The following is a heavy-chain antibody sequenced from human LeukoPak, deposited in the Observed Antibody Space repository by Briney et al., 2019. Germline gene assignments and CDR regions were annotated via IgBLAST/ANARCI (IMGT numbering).Heavy chain of an antibody. D-gene: IGHD7-27*01. J-gene: IGHJ4*02. CDR1: GYTFTANY. CDR3: ARVSNGDVHNTRCEPVDY. V-gene: IGHV1-2*02. Sequence: ASVKVSCKAPGYTFTANYMHSVRQAPGQGLEWMGWINPNSGGTNYAQKFQGRVTMTTETSTSTAYVELRSLLSDDTAVYYCARVSNGDVHNTRCEPVDYWGQGTLVTVSS. CDR2: INPNSGGT.